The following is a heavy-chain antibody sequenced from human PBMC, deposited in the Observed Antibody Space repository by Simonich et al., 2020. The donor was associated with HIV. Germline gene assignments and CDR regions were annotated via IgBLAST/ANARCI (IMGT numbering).Heavy chain of an antibody. V-gene: IGHV2-5*01. CDR2: IHWNDYK. D-gene: IGHD3-22*01. J-gene: IGHJ1*01. CDR3: AHLYDSSGYYYVFFQH. CDR1: GFSLSTSGVG. Sequence: ITLRESGPPLVNPTQTLTLTCTFSGFSLSTSGVGVGWIRQPPGKALEWLALIHWNDYKSYSPSLKSRLTITTDTAKNQVFLTMTNMDPVDTATYYCAHLYDSSGYYYVFFQHWGQGTLVTVSS.